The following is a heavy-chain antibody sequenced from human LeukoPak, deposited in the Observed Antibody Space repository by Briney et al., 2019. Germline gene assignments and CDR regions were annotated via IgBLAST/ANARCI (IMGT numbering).Heavy chain of an antibody. V-gene: IGHV4-34*01. CDR3: ASRPFLYGFRTYFDN. CDR2: MKQSGTP. Sequence: SETLSLTCAVYGGSFSAFHWNWIRQSPAKGLEWLGEMKQSGTPRYNPSLQSRVTISIDKSKNQFSLNVRSVTAADTAVYYCASRPFLYGFRTYFDNWAQGTLVTVSS. CDR1: GGSFSAFH. J-gene: IGHJ4*02. D-gene: IGHD3-10*01.